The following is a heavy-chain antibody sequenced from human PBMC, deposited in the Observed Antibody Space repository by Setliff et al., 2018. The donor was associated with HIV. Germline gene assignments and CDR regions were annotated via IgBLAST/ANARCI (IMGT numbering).Heavy chain of an antibody. D-gene: IGHD2-8*02. CDR3: ARVSYTYWYSIPRNCYYHMDV. CDR2: ITHSGRS. V-gene: IGHV4-34*01. Sequence: PSETLSLTCAVHGGSFSDYYWSWIRQPPGKGLEWIGEITHSGRSNYSPSLRSRVTTSMDTSKNQFSLKLSSVTAAETAVYYCARVSYTYWYSIPRNCYYHMDVWGTGTTVTVSS. CDR1: GGSFSDYY. J-gene: IGHJ6*03.